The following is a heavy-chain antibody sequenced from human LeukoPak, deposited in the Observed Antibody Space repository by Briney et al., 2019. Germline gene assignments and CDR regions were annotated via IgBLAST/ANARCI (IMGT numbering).Heavy chain of an antibody. CDR1: GYTFINYH. V-gene: IGHV1-8*03. D-gene: IGHD6-25*01. Sequence: ASVKVSCKTSGYTFINYHINWVRQAPGQGLEWMGWMNPYSGDRGYAQKFQGRVSITSDTSISTAYMDLSSLRSDDTAVYFCARTTSFTASGYDYWGQGTLVTVSS. CDR3: ARTTSFTASGYDY. J-gene: IGHJ4*02. CDR2: MNPYSGDR.